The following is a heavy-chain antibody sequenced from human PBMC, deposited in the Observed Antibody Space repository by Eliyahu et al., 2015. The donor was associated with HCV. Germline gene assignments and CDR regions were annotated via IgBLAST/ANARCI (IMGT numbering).Heavy chain of an antibody. J-gene: IGHJ6*02. CDR2: IKQDGSEK. CDR1: GFXFSSYW. CDR3: ARDSYGYLGYYYYYGMDV. V-gene: IGHV3-7*01. Sequence: EVQLVESGGGLVQPGGSLRLSCAASGFXFSSYWXSWVRQAPGKGLEWVANIKQDGSEKYYVDSVKGRFTISRDNAKNSLYLQMNSLRAEDTAVYYCARDSYGYLGYYYYYGMDVWGQGTTVTVSS. D-gene: IGHD5-18*01.